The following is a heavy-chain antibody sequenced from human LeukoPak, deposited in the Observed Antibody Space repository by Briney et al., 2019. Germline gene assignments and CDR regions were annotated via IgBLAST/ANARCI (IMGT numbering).Heavy chain of an antibody. CDR2: LCNGGDT. CDR3: VKTMVTFGGVIRTDAFDI. CDR1: GLIVSSNC. D-gene: IGHD3-16*01. J-gene: IGHJ3*02. V-gene: IGHV3-53*05. Sequence: PGGSLRLSCAVSGLIVSSNCMSWVRQAPGKGLEWVSILCNGGDTWYADSVKGRFTISRDNSMNTLYLQMTSLRNEDTAVYYCVKTMVTFGGVIRTDAFDIWGQGTMVTVS.